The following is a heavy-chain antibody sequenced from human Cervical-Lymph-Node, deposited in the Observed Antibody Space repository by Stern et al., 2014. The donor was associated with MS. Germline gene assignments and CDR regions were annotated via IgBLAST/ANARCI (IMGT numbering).Heavy chain of an antibody. J-gene: IGHJ4*02. Sequence: VPLVESGAEVTKPGASVKVSCKASGYTFTSYYMHWVRQAPGQGLEWMGIINPRGDGTTYAQKFQGRLTMTRDTSTSTVYMELSSLRSEDTAVYYCTRPLAGTTLLFDDWGQGTLVTVSS. D-gene: IGHD1-1*01. CDR3: TRPLAGTTLLFDD. CDR2: INPRGDGT. V-gene: IGHV1-46*03. CDR1: GYTFTSYY.